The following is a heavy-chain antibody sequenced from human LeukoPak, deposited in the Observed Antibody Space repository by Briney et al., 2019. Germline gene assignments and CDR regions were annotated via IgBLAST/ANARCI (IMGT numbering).Heavy chain of an antibody. Sequence: ASVKVSCKASGYTFTSYDINWVRQATGQGLVWMGWMNPNSGNTGYAQKFQGRVTMTRNTSISTAYMELSSLRSEDTAVYYCARGFWFNYYYGMDVWGQGTTVTVSS. D-gene: IGHD3-3*01. CDR1: GYTFTSYD. CDR2: MNPNSGNT. J-gene: IGHJ6*02. CDR3: ARGFWFNYYYGMDV. V-gene: IGHV1-8*01.